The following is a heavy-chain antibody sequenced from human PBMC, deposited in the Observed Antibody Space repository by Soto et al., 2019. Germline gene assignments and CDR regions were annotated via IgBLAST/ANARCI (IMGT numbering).Heavy chain of an antibody. D-gene: IGHD6-19*01. CDR2: IYWNDDK. Sequence: SGPTLVNPTQTLTLTCTFSGFSLSTSGVGVGWIRQPPGKALEWLALIYWNDDKRYSPSLKSRLTITRDTSKNQVVLTMTNMDPVDTATYYCAHRPSGWYLFDYWGQGTLVTVSS. J-gene: IGHJ4*02. V-gene: IGHV2-5*01. CDR3: AHRPSGWYLFDY. CDR1: GFSLSTSGVG.